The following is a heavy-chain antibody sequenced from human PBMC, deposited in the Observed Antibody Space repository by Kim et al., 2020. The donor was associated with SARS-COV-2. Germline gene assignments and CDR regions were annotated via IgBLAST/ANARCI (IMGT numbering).Heavy chain of an antibody. Sequence: GGSLRLSCAASGFTFDDYAMHWVRQAPGKGLEWVSGISWNSGSIGYADSVKGRFTISRDNAKNSLYLQMNSLRAEDTALYYCAKVMASGLWIQLWLRGSLRVFDLGGQGTMVPVSS. J-gene: IGHJ3*01. V-gene: IGHV3-9*01. D-gene: IGHD5-18*01. CDR1: GFTFDDYA. CDR2: ISWNSGSI. CDR3: AKVMASGLWIQLWLRGSLRVFDL.